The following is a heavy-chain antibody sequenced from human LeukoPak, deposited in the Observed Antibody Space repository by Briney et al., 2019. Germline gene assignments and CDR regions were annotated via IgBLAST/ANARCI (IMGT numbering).Heavy chain of an antibody. CDR2: ISGSGGST. D-gene: IGHD2-2*01. Sequence: GGSLRLSCAASGLTVSRNYMSWVRQAPGKGLEWVSAISGSGGSTYYADSVKGRFTISRDNSKNTLYLQMNSLRAEDTAVYYCAKDGVVVPAAPFDYWGQGTLVTVSS. J-gene: IGHJ4*02. CDR3: AKDGVVVPAAPFDY. CDR1: GLTVSRNY. V-gene: IGHV3-23*01.